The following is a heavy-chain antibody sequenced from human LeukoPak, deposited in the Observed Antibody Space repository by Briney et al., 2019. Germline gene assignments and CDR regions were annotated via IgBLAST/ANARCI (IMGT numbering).Heavy chain of an antibody. D-gene: IGHD1-26*01. J-gene: IGHJ4*02. CDR2: ISCSGGST. CDR1: GFTFSSYA. Sequence: GGSLRLSCAASGFTFSSYAMSWVRQAPGKGLEWVSAISCSGGSTYYADSVKGRFTISRDNSKNTLYLQMNSLRAEDTAVYYCAKVVERWELLSGYYFDYWGQGTLVTVSS. V-gene: IGHV3-23*01. CDR3: AKVVERWELLSGYYFDY.